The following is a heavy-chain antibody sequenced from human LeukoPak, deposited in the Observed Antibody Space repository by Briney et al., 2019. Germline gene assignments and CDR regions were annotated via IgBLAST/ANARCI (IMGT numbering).Heavy chain of an antibody. D-gene: IGHD2-2*01. CDR3: ARGPPDCSSTSCYAFDAFDI. J-gene: IGHJ3*02. Sequence: SETLSLTCTVSGGSISITRYYWGWIRQPPGKGLEWIASMYSSGTTYYNPSLKSRVTISVDTSKNQFSLKLSSVTAADTAVYYCARGPPDCSSTSCYAFDAFDIWGQGTMVIVSS. CDR1: GGSISITRYY. V-gene: IGHV4-39*07. CDR2: MYSSGTT.